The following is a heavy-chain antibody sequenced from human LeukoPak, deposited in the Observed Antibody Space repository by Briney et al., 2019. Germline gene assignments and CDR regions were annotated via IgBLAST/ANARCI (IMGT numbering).Heavy chain of an antibody. Sequence: ASVKVSCKASGYTFTGYYMHWVRQAPGQGLEWMGWINPNSSGTNYAQKFQGRVTMTRDTSISTAYMELSRLRSDDTAVYYCARGLGYCSSTSCYPGGYWGQGTLVTVSS. D-gene: IGHD2-2*01. J-gene: IGHJ4*02. V-gene: IGHV1-2*02. CDR2: INPNSSGT. CDR3: ARGLGYCSSTSCYPGGY. CDR1: GYTFTGYY.